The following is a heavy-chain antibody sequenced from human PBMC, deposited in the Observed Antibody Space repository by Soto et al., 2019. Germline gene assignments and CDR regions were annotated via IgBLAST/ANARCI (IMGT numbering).Heavy chain of an antibody. CDR1: GGSIINDGVY. CDR2: INYSGSF. J-gene: IGHJ4*02. V-gene: IGHV4-30-4*02. CDR3: ARTFYYDNSGYYSYYFDY. D-gene: IGHD3-22*01. Sequence: KASETLSLTCTVSGGSIINDGVYWSWIRQPPGKGLEWIAYINYSGSFYSNPSLKSPNTISVDTSKNLFSLKLSSVTAADTAVYYCARTFYYDNSGYYSYYFDYWGQGTLVTVSS.